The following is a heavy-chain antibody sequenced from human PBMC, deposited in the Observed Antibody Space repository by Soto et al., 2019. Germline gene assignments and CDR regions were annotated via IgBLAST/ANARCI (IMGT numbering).Heavy chain of an antibody. CDR1: GGSISSYY. J-gene: IGHJ4*02. D-gene: IGHD3-22*01. V-gene: IGHV4-59*01. CDR2: IYYSGST. CDR3: ARESENYYDSSGYLDY. Sequence: SETLSLTCTVSGGSISSYYWSWIRQPPGKGLEWIGYIYYSGSTNYNPSLKSRVTISVDTSKNQFSLKLSSVTAADTAVYYCARESENYYDSSGYLDYWGQGTLVTVSS.